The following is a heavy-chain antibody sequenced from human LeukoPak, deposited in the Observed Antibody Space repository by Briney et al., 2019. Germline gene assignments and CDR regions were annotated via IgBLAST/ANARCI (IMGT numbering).Heavy chain of an antibody. J-gene: IGHJ4*02. CDR1: GYTFTSYG. D-gene: IGHD2-15*01. CDR2: ISAYNGNT. CDR3: ARALLGRYCSGGSCYSFGY. V-gene: IGHV1-18*04. Sequence: GASVKVSCKASGYTFTSYGISWVRQAPGQGLEWMGWISAYNGNTNYAQKLQGRVTMTTDISTSTAYMELRSLRSDDTAVYYCARALLGRYCSGGSCYSFGYWGQGTLVTVSS.